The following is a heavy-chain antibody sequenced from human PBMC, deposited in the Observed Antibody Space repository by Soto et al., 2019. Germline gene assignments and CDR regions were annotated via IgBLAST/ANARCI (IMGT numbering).Heavy chain of an antibody. V-gene: IGHV1-18*04. CDR2: ISTYNGNT. Sequence: QVQLVQSGGEVKKPGASVKVSCKASGYTFSTYGITWVRQAPGRGLEWLGWISTYNGNTNSAQNLQDRFTMTTDTSTSTAYMELRRLRIDDTAVYYCARAKRLITPNWFDPWGQGTLVTVSS. CDR1: GYTFSTYG. J-gene: IGHJ5*02. CDR3: ARAKRLITPNWFDP.